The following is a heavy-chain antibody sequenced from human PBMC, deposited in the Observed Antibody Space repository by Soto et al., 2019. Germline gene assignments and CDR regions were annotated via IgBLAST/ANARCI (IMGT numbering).Heavy chain of an antibody. V-gene: IGHV3-30-3*01. J-gene: IGHJ4*02. CDR3: ARAGGQHDNTNFDY. CDR1: GFTFSSYA. Sequence: QVQLVESGGGVVQPGRSLRLSCAASGFTFSSYAMHWVRQAPGKGLEWVAVISYDGSNKYYADSVKGRFTISRDNSKNTLYLQMNSLRAEDTAVYYWARAGGQHDNTNFDYWGQGTLVTVSS. D-gene: IGHD3-9*01. CDR2: ISYDGSNK.